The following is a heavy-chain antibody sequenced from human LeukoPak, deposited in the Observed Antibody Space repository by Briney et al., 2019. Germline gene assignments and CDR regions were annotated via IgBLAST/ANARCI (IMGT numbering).Heavy chain of an antibody. CDR1: GGTFSSSI. Sequence: ASVKVSCKASGGTFSSSIISWVRQAPGQGLEWMGRIIPILGTANYAQKFQGRVTITADKSTSTAYMELSSLRSEDTAVYYCARDLGDRDEDWGKGTTVTVSS. D-gene: IGHD3-10*01. V-gene: IGHV1-69*08. CDR3: ARDLGDRDED. J-gene: IGHJ6*04. CDR2: IIPILGTA.